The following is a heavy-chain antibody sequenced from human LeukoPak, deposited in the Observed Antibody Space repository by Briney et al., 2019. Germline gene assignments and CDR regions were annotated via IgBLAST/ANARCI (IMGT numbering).Heavy chain of an antibody. V-gene: IGHV3-30*18. CDR1: GFTFSNYG. J-gene: IGHJ6*03. CDR2: ISYDGSNK. CDR3: ANQVKYFYDFVYYYYMDV. D-gene: IGHD3-3*01. Sequence: PGGSLRLSCAASGFTFSNYGMHWVRQAPGKGLDWVAVISYDGSNKYYADSVKGRFTISRDNSKNTLYLQMNSLRAEDTAVYYCANQVKYFYDFVYYYYMDVWGKGTTVTVSS.